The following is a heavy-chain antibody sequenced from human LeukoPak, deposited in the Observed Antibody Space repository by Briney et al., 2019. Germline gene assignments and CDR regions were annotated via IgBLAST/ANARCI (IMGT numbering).Heavy chain of an antibody. CDR1: GFTFSSYG. V-gene: IGHV3-30*18. J-gene: IGHJ6*02. CDR3: AKGSRINYYYGMDV. Sequence: PGGSLRLSCAASGFTFSSYGMHWVRQAPGKGLEWVAVISFDGSNKYYADSVKGRFTISRDNSKNTLYLQTDSLRAEDTAVYYRAKGSRINYYYGMDVWGQGTTVTVSS. CDR2: ISFDGSNK.